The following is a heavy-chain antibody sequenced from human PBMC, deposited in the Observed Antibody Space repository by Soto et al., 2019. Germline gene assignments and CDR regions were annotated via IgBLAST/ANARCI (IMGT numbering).Heavy chain of an antibody. CDR3: AREGYCSGGSCSDY. Sequence: SETLSLTCAVSGGSISSGGYSWSWIRQPPGKGLEWIGYIYHSGSTCYNPSLKSRVTISVDRSKNQFSLKLSSVTAAATAVYYGAREGYCSGGSCSDYWGQGTLVTVSS. J-gene: IGHJ4*02. CDR1: GGSISSGGYS. D-gene: IGHD2-15*01. V-gene: IGHV4-30-2*01. CDR2: IYHSGST.